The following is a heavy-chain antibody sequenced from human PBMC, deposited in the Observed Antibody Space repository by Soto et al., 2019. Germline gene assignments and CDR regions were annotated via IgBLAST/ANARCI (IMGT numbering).Heavy chain of an antibody. CDR1: GFNFSSYW. Sequence: GGSKRLSCAASGFNFSSYWRSWVRQAPGKGLEWVANIKQDGSEKYYVDSVKGRFTISRDNAKNSLYLQMNSLRAEDTAVYYCAREGSSGWGLYYYYYGMDVWGQGTTVTVSS. V-gene: IGHV3-7*05. CDR3: AREGSSGWGLYYYYYGMDV. CDR2: IKQDGSEK. J-gene: IGHJ6*02. D-gene: IGHD6-19*01.